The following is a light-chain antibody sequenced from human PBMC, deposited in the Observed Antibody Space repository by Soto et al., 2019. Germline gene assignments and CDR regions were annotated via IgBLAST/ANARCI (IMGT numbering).Light chain of an antibody. J-gene: IGKJ4*01. CDR1: QSISSW. CDR2: KAS. V-gene: IGKV1-5*03. CDR3: QQYNSYLRP. Sequence: DIQMTQSPSTLSASVGDRVTITCRASQSISSWLAWYQQKPGKAPKLLIYKASSLESGVPSRFSGSGSGTEFTLTISSLQPDDFATYYCQQYNSYLRPFGGGTKVEIK.